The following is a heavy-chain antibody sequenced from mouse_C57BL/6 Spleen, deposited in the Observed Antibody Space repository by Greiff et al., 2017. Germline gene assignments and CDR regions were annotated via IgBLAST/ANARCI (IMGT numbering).Heavy chain of an antibody. CDR2: INPSNGGT. V-gene: IGHV1-53*01. D-gene: IGHD1-1*02. CDR1: GYTFTSYW. Sequence: VQLQQSGTELVKPGASVKLSCKASGYTFTSYWMHWVKQRPGQGLEWIGYINPSNGGTNYTETFKSKATLTVDKSSSTAYMQLSSMTSEDAAVYYCARSYGHYALAYWGQGTSVTVSA. CDR3: ARSYGHYALAY. J-gene: IGHJ3*01.